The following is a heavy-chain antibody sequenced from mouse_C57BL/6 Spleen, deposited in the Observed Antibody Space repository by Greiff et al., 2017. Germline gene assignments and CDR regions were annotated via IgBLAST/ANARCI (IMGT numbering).Heavy chain of an antibody. CDR3: TREANYYGSSYWFAY. Sequence: EVKVEESGEGLVKPGGSLKLSCAASGFTFSSYAMSWVRQTPEKRLEWVAYISSGGDYIYYADTVKGRFTISRDNARNTLYLQMSSLKSEDTAMYYCTREANYYGSSYWFAYWGQGTLVTVSA. CDR1: GFTFSSYA. J-gene: IGHJ3*01. CDR2: ISSGGDYI. V-gene: IGHV5-9-1*02. D-gene: IGHD1-1*01.